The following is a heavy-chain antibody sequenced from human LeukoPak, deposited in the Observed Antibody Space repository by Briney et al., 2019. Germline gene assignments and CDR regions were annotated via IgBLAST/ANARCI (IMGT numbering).Heavy chain of an antibody. V-gene: IGHV3-30*18. CDR3: AKDLSRAHYYGMDV. Sequence: PGGSLRLSCAATGFTFSSFSMHWVRQAPGKGLEWVAVISNDGSNRYYTESVKGRFTISRDNSKNTLYLQMSSLRAEDTAVYYCAKDLSRAHYYGMDVWGQGTTVTVSS. CDR1: GFTFSSFS. CDR2: ISNDGSNR. J-gene: IGHJ6*02.